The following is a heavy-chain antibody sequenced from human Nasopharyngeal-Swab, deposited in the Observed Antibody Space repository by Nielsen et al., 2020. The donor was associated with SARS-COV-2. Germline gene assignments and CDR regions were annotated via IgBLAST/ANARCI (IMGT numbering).Heavy chain of an antibody. CDR1: GFTFSNAW. Sequence: GESLKISCAASGFTFSNAWMSWVRQAPGKGLEWVGRIKSKTDGGTTDYAAPVKGRFTISRDDSKNTLYLQMNSLKTEDTAVYYCTRVSGHWYFDLWGRGTLVTVSS. CDR3: TRVSGHWYFDL. V-gene: IGHV3-15*01. J-gene: IGHJ2*01. CDR2: IKSKTDGGTT.